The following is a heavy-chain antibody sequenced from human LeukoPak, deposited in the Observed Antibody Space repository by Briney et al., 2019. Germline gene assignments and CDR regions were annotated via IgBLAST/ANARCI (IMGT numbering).Heavy chain of an antibody. D-gene: IGHD3-10*01. V-gene: IGHV3-23*01. J-gene: IGHJ3*02. Sequence: GVTLRFSCSAYGFTFSSYAVIRLPQAPGKGLVWVTTINGSGGSTYYADSVKGRFTISRDNSKNTLYLQMNSLRAEDTAVYYCAKDQLLWFGEPTVGAFDTWGQGTMVTVSS. CDR3: AKDQLLWFGEPTVGAFDT. CDR1: GFTFSSYA. CDR2: INGSGGST.